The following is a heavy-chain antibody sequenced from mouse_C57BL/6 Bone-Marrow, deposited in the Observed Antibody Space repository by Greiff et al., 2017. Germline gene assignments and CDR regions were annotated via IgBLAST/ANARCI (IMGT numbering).Heavy chain of an antibody. V-gene: IGHV1-64*01. CDR3: ARGDYDVWFAY. CDR2: IHPNSGST. J-gene: IGHJ3*01. D-gene: IGHD2-4*01. CDR1: GYTFKSYW. Sequence: QVQLQQPGAELVKPGASVKLSCKASGYTFKSYWMHWVKQRPGQGLEWIGMIHPNSGSTNYNEKFKSKATLTVDKSSSTAYMQLSSLTSEDSAVYYCARGDYDVWFAYWGQGTLVTVSA.